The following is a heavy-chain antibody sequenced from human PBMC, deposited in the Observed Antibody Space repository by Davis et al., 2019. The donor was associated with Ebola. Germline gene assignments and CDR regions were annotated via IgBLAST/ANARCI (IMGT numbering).Heavy chain of an antibody. CDR2: INSDGSST. V-gene: IGHV3-74*01. Sequence: HTGGSLRLSCAASGFTFSSYCMHWVRQAPGKGLVWVSRINSDGSSTSYADSVKGRFTISRDNAKNTLYLQMNSLRAEDTAVYYCARAGYYDFWSGYYPYGMDVWGQGTTVTVSS. CDR1: GFTFSSYC. J-gene: IGHJ6*02. CDR3: ARAGYYDFWSGYYPYGMDV. D-gene: IGHD3-3*01.